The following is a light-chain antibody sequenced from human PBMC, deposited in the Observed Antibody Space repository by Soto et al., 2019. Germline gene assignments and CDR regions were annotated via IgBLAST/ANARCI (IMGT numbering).Light chain of an antibody. CDR3: QQYNNWPPWT. CDR2: GAS. J-gene: IGKJ1*01. V-gene: IGKV3-20*01. Sequence: DIVLTQSPGPLSLSPGERATLFCTSSQSIATSQLAWYQQKPGQAPRLIIGASTRATGIPDRFSDSGSGTDFTLTISRLEPEDFSVYYCQQYNNWPPWTFGQGTKVDI. CDR1: QSIATSQ.